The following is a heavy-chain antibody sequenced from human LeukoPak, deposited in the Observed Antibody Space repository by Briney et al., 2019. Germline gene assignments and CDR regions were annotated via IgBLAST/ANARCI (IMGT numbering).Heavy chain of an antibody. D-gene: IGHD1-26*01. J-gene: IGHJ6*03. CDR3: ARARSGSYYPYPYYYYYYMDV. CDR2: IIPIFGTA. V-gene: IGHV1-69*06. Sequence: SVKVSCKASGGTFSSYAISWVRQAPGQGLEWMGGIIPIFGTANYAQKFQGRVTITADRSTSTAYMELSSLRSEDTAVYYCARARSGSYYPYPYYYYYYMDVWGKGTTVTVSS. CDR1: GGTFSSYA.